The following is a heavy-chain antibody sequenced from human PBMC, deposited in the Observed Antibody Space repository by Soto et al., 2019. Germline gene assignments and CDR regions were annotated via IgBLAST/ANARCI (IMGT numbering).Heavy chain of an antibody. V-gene: IGHV4-34*01. CDR2: INDSGST. D-gene: IGHD3-3*01. J-gene: IGHJ6*03. CDR1: GESFSGYY. CDR3: AKGGRFPEARYYFLDV. Sequence: QVQLQQRGAGLLKPSETLSLTCVVDGESFSGYYWTWIRQPPGKGPEWIGEINDSGSTNHKPSLKSRVTMSIDTFKNQFSLNLRSVTAADTGVYYCAKGGRFPEARYYFLDVWGNGTTVTVSS.